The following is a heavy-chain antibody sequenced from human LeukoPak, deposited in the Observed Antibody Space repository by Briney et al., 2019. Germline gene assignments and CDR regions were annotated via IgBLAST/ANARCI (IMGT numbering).Heavy chain of an antibody. Sequence: PSETLSLTCTVSGGPISSSFWSWIRQPPGKGLEWIGHIYYSGSTNYNPSLKSRVTISVDTSKNQYSLKLSSVTAADTAVYSCARRGANSGSYSHFDLWGRGTLVTVSA. CDR2: IYYSGST. CDR3: ARRGANSGSYSHFDL. D-gene: IGHD1-26*01. J-gene: IGHJ2*01. CDR1: GGPISSSF. V-gene: IGHV4-59*01.